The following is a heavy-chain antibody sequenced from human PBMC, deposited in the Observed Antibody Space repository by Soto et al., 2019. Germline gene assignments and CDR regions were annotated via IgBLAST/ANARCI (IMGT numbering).Heavy chain of an antibody. J-gene: IGHJ6*02. CDR3: ARDRLMATAGTARHYFGLDV. D-gene: IGHD5-18*01. CDR1: GGSIRSGGYY. CDR2: IYYGGNT. Sequence: PSETLSLTCTVSGGSIRSGGYYWSWVRQNPRRGLEWIGNIYYGGNTYYNPSLKSRLTISVDTSKNQFSLNLSSVTAADTAVYYCARDRLMATAGTARHYFGLDVWGQGTTVTVS. V-gene: IGHV4-31*03.